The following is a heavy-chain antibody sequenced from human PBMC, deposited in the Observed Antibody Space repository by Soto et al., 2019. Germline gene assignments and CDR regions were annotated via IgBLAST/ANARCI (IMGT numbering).Heavy chain of an antibody. CDR2: IYYRGTT. CDR1: GGSISSSSYY. Sequence: SETLSLTCTVSGGSISSSSYYWGWIRQPPGKGLEWIGNIYYRGTTYYNPSLKSRVTISVDTSKNQFSLKLASVTAADTAVYYCARDYGDYQFDYWGQGTLVT. J-gene: IGHJ4*02. CDR3: ARDYGDYQFDY. V-gene: IGHV4-39*02. D-gene: IGHD4-17*01.